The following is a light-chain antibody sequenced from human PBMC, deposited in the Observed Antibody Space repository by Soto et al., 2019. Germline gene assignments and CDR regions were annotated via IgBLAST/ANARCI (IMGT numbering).Light chain of an antibody. CDR1: QSVASN. CDR3: QQYHNWPPQYT. V-gene: IGKV3-15*01. CDR2: GAS. J-gene: IGKJ2*01. Sequence: EIVMTQSPASLSVSPGDGATLSCRASQSVASNVAWYQQKPGQGPRLLIHGASTRAVGVPARFSGSASGTDFTLPISSLQSEDFAVYYCQQYHNWPPQYTFGQGTKLQIK.